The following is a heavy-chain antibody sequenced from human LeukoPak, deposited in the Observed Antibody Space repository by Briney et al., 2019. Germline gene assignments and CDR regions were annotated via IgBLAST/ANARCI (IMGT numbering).Heavy chain of an antibody. D-gene: IGHD3-16*02. Sequence: PGGSLRLSCAASGFTSSDYYMSWIRQAPGKGLEWVSYISSSGSTIYYADSVKGRFTISRDNAKNSLYLQMNSLRAEDTAVYYCAREAEFWGSYRYKMAGGYWGQGTLVTVSS. J-gene: IGHJ4*02. CDR3: AREAEFWGSYRYKMAGGY. CDR1: GFTSSDYY. CDR2: ISSSGSTI. V-gene: IGHV3-11*01.